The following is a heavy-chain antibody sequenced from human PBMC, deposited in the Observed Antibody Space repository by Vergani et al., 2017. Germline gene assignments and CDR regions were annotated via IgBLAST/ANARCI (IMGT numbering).Heavy chain of an antibody. CDR2: INPSGGST. CDR3: AREAVTTSYYYYGMDV. CDR1: GYTFTSYY. V-gene: IGHV1-46*01. Sequence: QVQLVQSGAEVKKPGASVKVSCKASGYTFTSYYMHWVRQAPGQGLEWMGIINPSGGSTSYAQKFQGRVTMTRDTSTSTVYMELSSLRSEDTAVYYCAREAVTTSYYYYGMDVWGQGTTVTVSS. D-gene: IGHD4-17*01. J-gene: IGHJ6*02.